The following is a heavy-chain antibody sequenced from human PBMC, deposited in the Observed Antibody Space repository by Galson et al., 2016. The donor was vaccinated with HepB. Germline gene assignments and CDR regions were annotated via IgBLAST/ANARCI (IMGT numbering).Heavy chain of an antibody. Sequence: SLRLSCAASGFSFSNSGMSWVRQAPGRGLEWVSGITRSGDATHYADFVKGRFTISRDNSRNTVYLQMHSLRAEDTAVYFCAKVSRRDYALPYFDYWGQGTLVTVSS. CDR1: GFSFSNSG. V-gene: IGHV3-23*01. CDR2: ITRSGDAT. CDR3: AKVSRRDYALPYFDY. D-gene: IGHD4/OR15-4a*01. J-gene: IGHJ4*02.